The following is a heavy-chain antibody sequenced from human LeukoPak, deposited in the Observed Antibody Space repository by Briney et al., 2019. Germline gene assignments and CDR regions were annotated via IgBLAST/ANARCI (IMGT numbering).Heavy chain of an antibody. D-gene: IGHD2-8*01. J-gene: IGHJ4*02. CDR1: GGSISSSSYY. Sequence: SETLSLTCTVSGGSISSSSYYWGWIRQPPGKGLEWIGSIYYSGSTYYNPSLKSRVTISVDTSKNQLSLKLSSVTAADTAVYYCARIGAGVNFDYWGQGTLVTVSS. V-gene: IGHV4-39*01. CDR3: ARIGAGVNFDY. CDR2: IYYSGST.